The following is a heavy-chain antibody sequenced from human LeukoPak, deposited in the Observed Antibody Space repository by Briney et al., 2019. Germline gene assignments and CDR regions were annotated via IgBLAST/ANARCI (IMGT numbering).Heavy chain of an antibody. D-gene: IGHD3-22*01. Sequence: GGSLRLSCAASGFTFSSYSMNWVRQAPGKGLEWVSVIYSGGSTYYADSVKGRFTISRDNSKNTLYLQMNSLRAEDTAVYYCARDLPVTDYYDSSGYDAFDIWGQGTMVTVSS. CDR3: ARDLPVTDYYDSSGYDAFDI. J-gene: IGHJ3*02. CDR1: GFTFSSYS. CDR2: IYSGGST. V-gene: IGHV3-53*01.